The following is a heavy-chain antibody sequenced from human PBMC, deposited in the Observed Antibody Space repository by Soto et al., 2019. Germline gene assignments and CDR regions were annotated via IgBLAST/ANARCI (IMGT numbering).Heavy chain of an antibody. D-gene: IGHD1-7*01. Sequence: SVKVSCKASRVAFSKFIVTWVRQAPGLGLEWVGGIIPIFGTANYAQKFQGRVTITADESTSTSYMEVNNLRSEDTAVYYCAREELPIYYYGMDVWGQGTTVTVSS. J-gene: IGHJ6*02. V-gene: IGHV1-69*13. CDR2: IIPIFGTA. CDR1: RVAFSKFI. CDR3: AREELPIYYYGMDV.